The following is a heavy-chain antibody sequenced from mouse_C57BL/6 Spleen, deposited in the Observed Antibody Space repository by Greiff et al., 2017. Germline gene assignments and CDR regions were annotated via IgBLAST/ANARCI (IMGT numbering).Heavy chain of an antibody. D-gene: IGHD2-5*01. J-gene: IGHJ4*01. CDR3: VRHGDYSNPRAMDY. Sequence: EVQLVESGGGLVQPKGSLKLSCAASGFSFNTYAMNWVRQAPGKGLEWVARIRSKSNNYATYYADSVKDRFTISRDDSESMLYLEMNNLKTEDTDMYYCVRHGDYSNPRAMDYWGQGTSVTVSS. V-gene: IGHV10-1*01. CDR1: GFSFNTYA. CDR2: IRSKSNNYAT.